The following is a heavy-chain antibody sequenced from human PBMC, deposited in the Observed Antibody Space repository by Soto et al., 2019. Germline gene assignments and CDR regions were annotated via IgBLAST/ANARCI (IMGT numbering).Heavy chain of an antibody. J-gene: IGHJ3*02. V-gene: IGHV3-23*01. D-gene: IGHD2-15*01. Sequence: PGGSLRLSCAASGFTFSSYAMSWVRQAPGKGLEWVSAISGSGGSTYYADSVKGRFTISRDNSKNTLYLQMSSLRAEDTAVYYCAKDGCSGGSLWFCRDPPTFENAFDIWGQGTMVTVSS. CDR1: GFTFSSYA. CDR3: AKDGCSGGSLWFCRDPPTFENAFDI. CDR2: ISGSGGST.